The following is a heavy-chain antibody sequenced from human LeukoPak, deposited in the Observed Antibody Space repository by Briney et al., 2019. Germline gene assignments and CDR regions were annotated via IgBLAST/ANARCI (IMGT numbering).Heavy chain of an antibody. CDR2: INPNSGGT. J-gene: IGHJ5*02. CDR3: ARRNGITIFGVVRGTEFDP. Sequence: GASVKVSCKASGYTFTGYYMHWVRQAPGRGLEWMGWINPNSGGTNYAQKFQGRVTMTRDTSISTAHMELRRLRSDGTAVYYCARRNGITIFGVVRGTEFDPWGQGTLVTVSS. CDR1: GYTFTGYY. V-gene: IGHV1-2*02. D-gene: IGHD3-3*01.